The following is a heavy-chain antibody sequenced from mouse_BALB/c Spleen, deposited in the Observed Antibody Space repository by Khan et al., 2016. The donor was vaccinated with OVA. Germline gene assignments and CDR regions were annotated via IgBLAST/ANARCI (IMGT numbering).Heavy chain of an antibody. D-gene: IGHD1-1*01. CDR1: GFTFSTYG. V-gene: IGHV5-6*01. Sequence: DVHLVESGGDLVKPGGSLKLSCAASGFTFSTYGMSWVRQTPDKRLEWVATISSGGSYTYYPDSVKGRFTISRDNAKNTLYLKMSSLKSEDTAMYYCARLAYYYGSEGFAYWGQGTLVTVSA. CDR3: ARLAYYYGSEGFAY. CDR2: ISSGGSYT. J-gene: IGHJ3*01.